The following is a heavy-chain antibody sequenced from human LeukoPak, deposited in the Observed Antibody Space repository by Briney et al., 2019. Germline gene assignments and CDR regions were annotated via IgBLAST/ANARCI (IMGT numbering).Heavy chain of an antibody. D-gene: IGHD3-22*01. V-gene: IGHV1-69*13. CDR2: IIPIFGTA. J-gene: IGHJ4*02. CDR1: GYTFTSYY. Sequence: ASVKVSCKASGYTFTSYYMHWVRQAPGQGLEWMGGIIPIFGTANYAQKFQGRVTITADESTSTAYMELSSLRSEDTAVYYCARGSDYYDSSGYYPHWGQGTLVTVSS. CDR3: ARGSDYYDSSGYYPH.